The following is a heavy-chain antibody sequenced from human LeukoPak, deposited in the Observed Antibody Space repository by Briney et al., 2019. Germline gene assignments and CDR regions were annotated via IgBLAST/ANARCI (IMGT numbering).Heavy chain of an antibody. CDR2: IYYSGST. D-gene: IGHD3-3*01. CDR3: ARDIRDYDFYNWFDP. J-gene: IGHJ5*02. Sequence: SETLSLTCTVSGGSVSSGSYYWSWLRQPPGKGLEWIGYIYYSGSTNYNPSLKSRVTISVDTSKNQFSLKLSSVTAADTAVYYCARDIRDYDFYNWFDPWGQGTLVTVSS. CDR1: GGSVSSGSYY. V-gene: IGHV4-61*01.